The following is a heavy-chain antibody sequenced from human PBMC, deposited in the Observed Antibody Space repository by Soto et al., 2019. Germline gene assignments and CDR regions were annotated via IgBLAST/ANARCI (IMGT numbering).Heavy chain of an antibody. J-gene: IGHJ5*02. CDR1: GFTFSHAW. V-gene: IGHV3-15*01. CDR2: IKSKADGETK. CDR3: CVIKRRDQYSTSGYWFDP. D-gene: IGHD4-4*01. Sequence: GGSLRLSCAASGFTFSHAWMSWVRQVPGKGLEWVGRIKSKADGETKDYGAPVRGRFTISRDDSQDILYLHMNSLRIEDTAVYYCCVIKRRDQYSTSGYWFDPWGPGTLVTVSS.